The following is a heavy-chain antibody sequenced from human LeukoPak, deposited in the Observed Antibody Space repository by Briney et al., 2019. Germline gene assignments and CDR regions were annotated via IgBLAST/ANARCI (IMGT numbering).Heavy chain of an antibody. J-gene: IGHJ5*02. V-gene: IGHV1-69*05. D-gene: IGHD6-6*01. CDR2: IIPIFGTA. Sequence: GASVKVSCKASGGTFSSYAISWVRQAPGQGLEWMGGIIPIFGTANYAQRFQGRVMITTDESTSTAYMELSSLRSEDTAVYYCARRYIAAPKRDWFDPWGQGTLVTVSS. CDR1: GGTFSSYA. CDR3: ARRYIAAPKRDWFDP.